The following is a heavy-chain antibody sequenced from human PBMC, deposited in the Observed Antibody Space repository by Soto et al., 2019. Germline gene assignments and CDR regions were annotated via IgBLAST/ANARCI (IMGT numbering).Heavy chain of an antibody. D-gene: IGHD1-26*01. V-gene: IGHV3-23*01. Sequence: GGSLRLSCAASGFTFSSYAMSWVRQAPGKGLDWVSAISAGGGNTDYTDSVKGRFTISRDNSKNTLYLQMNSLRAEDTAVYYCAKDLSGSYYVGLVYFDYWGQGTLVTVSS. CDR2: ISAGGGNT. CDR1: GFTFSSYA. CDR3: AKDLSGSYYVGLVYFDY. J-gene: IGHJ4*02.